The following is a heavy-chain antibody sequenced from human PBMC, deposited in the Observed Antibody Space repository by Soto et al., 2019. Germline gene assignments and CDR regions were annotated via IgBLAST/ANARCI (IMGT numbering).Heavy chain of an antibody. Sequence: QVQLQQSGPRLVKPSETLSLTCTVSSGPSSSHNWGWIRQSPGRGLEWIGYVYYTGDTSYNPSLKSRVTISADTSTNNISLTLTALTAAETAVYYCGRQGIDYLHGLVDVWGQGTTVSVSS. CDR1: SGPSSSHN. V-gene: IGHV4-59*08. J-gene: IGHJ6*02. D-gene: IGHD1-26*01. CDR2: VYYTGDT. CDR3: GRQGIDYLHGLVDV.